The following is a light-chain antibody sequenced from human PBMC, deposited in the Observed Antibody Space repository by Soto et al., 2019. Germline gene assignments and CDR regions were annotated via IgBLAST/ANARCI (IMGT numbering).Light chain of an antibody. CDR3: QQRSNWPSTWT. Sequence: EIVLTQGPATLSLSPGERATLSCRASQSVSTLLAWYQQKPGQAPRLLIFDASNRATDIPARFSGSGSGTDFTLTISSLEPEDFAVYYCQQRSNWPSTWTFGQGTKVDIK. CDR2: DAS. V-gene: IGKV3-11*01. CDR1: QSVSTL. J-gene: IGKJ1*01.